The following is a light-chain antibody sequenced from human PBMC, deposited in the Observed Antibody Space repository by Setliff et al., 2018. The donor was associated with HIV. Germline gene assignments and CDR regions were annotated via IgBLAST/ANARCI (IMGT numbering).Light chain of an antibody. CDR1: SSDIGSYNF. CDR2: DVT. CDR3: SSYTTSSTYV. J-gene: IGLJ1*01. Sequence: QSVLTQPASVSGSPGQSITISCTGTSSDIGSYNFVSWYQQHPGKVPKLMISDVTRRPSGVSDRFSGSKSGHTASLTISGLQAEDEADYYCSSYTTSSTYVFGTGTKVTVL. V-gene: IGLV2-14*03.